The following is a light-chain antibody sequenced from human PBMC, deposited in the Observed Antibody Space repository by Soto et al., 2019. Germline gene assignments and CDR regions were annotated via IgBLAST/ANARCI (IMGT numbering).Light chain of an antibody. CDR3: QKYNSASGG. CDR2: AAS. Sequence: DIQMTQSPSSLSASVGDRVTITCRASQGISNYLAWHQQKPGKVPKLLIYAASTFQSGVPSRFSGSGSGTEFALTITRLQPEDDATDYGQKYNSASGGFGKGTKVEIK. V-gene: IGKV1-27*01. J-gene: IGKJ1*01. CDR1: QGISNY.